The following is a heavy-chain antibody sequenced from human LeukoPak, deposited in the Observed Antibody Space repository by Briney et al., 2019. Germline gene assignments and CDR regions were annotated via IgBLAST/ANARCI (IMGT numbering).Heavy chain of an antibody. D-gene: IGHD3-22*01. CDR2: IYYSGST. V-gene: IGHV4-39*07. J-gene: IGHJ4*02. CDR1: GGSISSSSYY. CDR3: ARETYYYDSSDLGHFDY. Sequence: SETLSLTCTVSGGSISSSSYYWGWIRQPPGKGLEWIGSIYYSGSTYYNPSLKSRVTISVDTSKNQFSLKLSSVTAADTAVYYCARETYYYDSSDLGHFDYWGQGTLVTVSS.